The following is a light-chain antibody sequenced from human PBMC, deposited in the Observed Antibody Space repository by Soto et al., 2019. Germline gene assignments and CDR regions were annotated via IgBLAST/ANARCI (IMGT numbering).Light chain of an antibody. J-gene: IGLJ1*01. CDR1: SSDIGGYNY. CDR2: DVA. CDR3: SSYAGSNTLEV. V-gene: IGLV2-14*01. Sequence: QSALTQPASVSGSPGQSITISCTGTSSDIGGYNYVSWYQQHPGNAPKLMIYDVANRPSGISYRFSGSKSGNTASLTISGXXXXXXADYYCSSYAGSNTLEVFGTGTKLTVL.